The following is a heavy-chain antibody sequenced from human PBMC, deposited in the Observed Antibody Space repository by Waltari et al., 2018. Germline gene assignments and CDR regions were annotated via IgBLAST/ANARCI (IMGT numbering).Heavy chain of an antibody. D-gene: IGHD3-16*01. CDR3: AGGPYDYVFPSFDY. CDR1: GGSISSGSYY. V-gene: IGHV4-61*02. CDR2: IYTSGST. J-gene: IGHJ4*02. Sequence: QVQLQESGPGLVKPSQTLSLTCTVSGGSISSGSYYWSWIRQPAGKGLEWIGRIYTSGSTNYNPSRKSRVTISVDTSKNQFSLKLSSVTAADTAVYYCAGGPYDYVFPSFDYWGQGTLVTVSS.